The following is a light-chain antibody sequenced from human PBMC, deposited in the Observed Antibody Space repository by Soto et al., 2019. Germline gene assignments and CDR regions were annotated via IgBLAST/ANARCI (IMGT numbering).Light chain of an antibody. CDR1: DSDLGSGY. J-gene: IGLJ3*02. Sequence: QSELTQPPSVSGAAGQRITISCTGGDSDLGSGYAVHWYRQVPGTAPKLLIYDNNKRPSGIPDRFSGSKSGTSATLGITGLQAGDEADYYCGTWDTSLSAGVFGGGTKVTVL. CDR3: GTWDTSLSAGV. V-gene: IGLV1-51*01. CDR2: DNN.